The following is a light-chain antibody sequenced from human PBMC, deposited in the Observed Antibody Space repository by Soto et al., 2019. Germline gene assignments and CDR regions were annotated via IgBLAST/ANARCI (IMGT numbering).Light chain of an antibody. CDR1: QSLGGNF. Sequence: EIVLTQSPGTLSLSPGERATRSCRASQSLGGNFLAWYQEKPGQAPRLLIYGASSRASGIPDRFSGSGSGTDFTLTISRLEPEDFAVYYCRQYGRSLGFAFGGGTKVDNK. V-gene: IGKV3-20*01. J-gene: IGKJ4*01. CDR2: GAS. CDR3: RQYGRSLGFA.